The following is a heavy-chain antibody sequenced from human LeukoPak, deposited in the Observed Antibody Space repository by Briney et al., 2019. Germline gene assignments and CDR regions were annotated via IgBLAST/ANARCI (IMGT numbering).Heavy chain of an antibody. J-gene: IGHJ6*03. CDR2: INSGSTYT. CDR3: ARVKATNGRHYYYYSMDV. D-gene: IGHD2-15*01. V-gene: IGHV3-21*01. CDR1: GFSFSSYN. Sequence: PGGSLRLSCSASGFSFSSYNMNWVRQAPGKGLEWVSSINSGSTYTYYGDSVKGRFTISRDNGNRSLFLHMNSLRAEDTAVYFCARVKATNGRHYYYYSMDVWGKGTTVTVSS.